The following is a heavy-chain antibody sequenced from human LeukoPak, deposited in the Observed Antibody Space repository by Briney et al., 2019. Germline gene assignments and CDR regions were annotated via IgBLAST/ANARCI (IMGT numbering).Heavy chain of an antibody. CDR1: GGSTTYYY. D-gene: IGHD3-22*01. CDR2: IHYTGTT. CDR3: AREGYYDTSASGAFDI. Sequence: SETLSLTCTVSGGSTTYYYWSWIRQPPGRGLEWIGYIHYTGTTNYNSSLKSRVTISVDTSKNQFSLKLRSVTAADTAVYYCAREGYYDTSASGAFDIWGQGTMVTVSS. J-gene: IGHJ3*02. V-gene: IGHV4-59*12.